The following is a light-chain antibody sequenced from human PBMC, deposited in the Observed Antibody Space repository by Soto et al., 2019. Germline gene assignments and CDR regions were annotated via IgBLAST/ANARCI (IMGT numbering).Light chain of an antibody. J-gene: IGLJ1*01. CDR2: DVS. Sequence: QSVLTQPASVSGSPGQSITISCTGTSSDVGSYNLVSWYQQHPGKAPKLMIYDVSKRPSGVSNRFSGSKSGNTASLTISGLQAEDEADYYCCSYAGSSTLVFGAGTKVT. CDR1: SSDVGSYNL. V-gene: IGLV2-23*02. CDR3: CSYAGSSTLV.